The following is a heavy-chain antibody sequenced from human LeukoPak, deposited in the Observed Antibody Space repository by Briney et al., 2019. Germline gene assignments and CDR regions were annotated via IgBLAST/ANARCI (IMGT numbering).Heavy chain of an antibody. D-gene: IGHD3-22*01. Sequence: SETLSLTCTVSGYSISSGYYWGWIRQPPGKGLEWIGSIYHSGSTNYNPSLKSRVTISVDTSKNQFSLKLSSVTAADTAVYYCARRRVTMIVVVSNWFDPWGQGTLVTVSS. CDR3: ARRRVTMIVVVSNWFDP. J-gene: IGHJ5*02. CDR1: GYSISSGYY. CDR2: IYHSGST. V-gene: IGHV4-38-2*02.